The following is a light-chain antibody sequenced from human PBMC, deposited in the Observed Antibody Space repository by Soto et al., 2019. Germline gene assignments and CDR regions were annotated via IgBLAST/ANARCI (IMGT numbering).Light chain of an antibody. V-gene: IGKV3-11*01. CDR2: DAS. CDR3: QQGSNWPPGLN. Sequence: EIVLTQSPATLSLSPGERATLSCRASQSVSSYLAWYQQRPGQAPRLLIYDASNRATGIPARFSGSGSGTDFTLTISSLEPEDFAVYYCQQGSNWPPGLNLGAGTK. CDR1: QSVSSY. J-gene: IGKJ4*01.